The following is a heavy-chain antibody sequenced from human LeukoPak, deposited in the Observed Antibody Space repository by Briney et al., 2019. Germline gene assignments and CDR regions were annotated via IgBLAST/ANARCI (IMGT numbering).Heavy chain of an antibody. CDR1: GGSISSSSYY. CDR2: IYYSGST. CDR3: ARRTANYYDSSGYYGGAKYYFDY. J-gene: IGHJ4*02. Sequence: PSETLSLTCTVSGGSISSSSYYWGWLRQPPGKGLEWIGSIYYSGSTYYNPSLKSRVTISVDTSKNQFSLKLSSVTAADTAVYYCARRTANYYDSSGYYGGAKYYFDYWGQGTLVTVSS. V-gene: IGHV4-39*01. D-gene: IGHD3-22*01.